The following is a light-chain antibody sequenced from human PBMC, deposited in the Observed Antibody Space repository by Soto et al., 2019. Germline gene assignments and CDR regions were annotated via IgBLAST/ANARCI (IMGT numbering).Light chain of an antibody. CDR1: SSDVGSYNL. J-gene: IGLJ2*01. Sequence: QSALTQPASVSGSPGQSITISCTGTSSDVGSYNLVSWYQQHPGKAPKLLIYEVSKRPSGVSTRFSGSKSANTASLTISGLQAEDGADYYCCSYVGSSTVVFGGGTKVTVL. CDR2: EVS. CDR3: CSYVGSSTVV. V-gene: IGLV2-23*02.